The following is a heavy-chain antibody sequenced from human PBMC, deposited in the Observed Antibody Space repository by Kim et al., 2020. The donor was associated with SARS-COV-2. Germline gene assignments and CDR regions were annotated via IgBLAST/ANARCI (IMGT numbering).Heavy chain of an antibody. J-gene: IGHJ3*01. CDR3: ARHVGVIVPHAFDV. CDR2: IYYSGTT. CDR1: RGSISTYY. Sequence: SETLSLTCTVSRGSISTYYWSWIRQSPGKGLEWIGYIYYSGTTIYNPSLYSRVTISVDTSNQFSLRLTSVTAADTAVYYCARHVGVIVPHAFDVWGLGTMVTVSS. D-gene: IGHD3-10*01. V-gene: IGHV4-59*08.